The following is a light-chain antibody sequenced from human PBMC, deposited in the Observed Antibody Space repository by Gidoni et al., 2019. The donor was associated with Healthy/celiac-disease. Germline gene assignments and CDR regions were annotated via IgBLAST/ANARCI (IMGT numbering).Light chain of an antibody. CDR2: KAS. J-gene: IGKJ4*01. CDR3: QQYNSSPLT. Sequence: DIQMTQSPSTLSASVGDRVTITCRASQSISSWLAWYQQKPGKAPKLLIYKASSLESGVPSRFSGSGSGTEFTRTISSLQPDDFATYYCQQYNSSPLTFXGXTKVEIK. V-gene: IGKV1-5*03. CDR1: QSISSW.